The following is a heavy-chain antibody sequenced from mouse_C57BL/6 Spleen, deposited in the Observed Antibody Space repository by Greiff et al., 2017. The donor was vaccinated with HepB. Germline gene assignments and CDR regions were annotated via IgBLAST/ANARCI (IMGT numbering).Heavy chain of an antibody. CDR3: ARGKDGVRFAY. V-gene: IGHV1-50*01. CDR1: GYTFTSYW. J-gene: IGHJ3*01. D-gene: IGHD2-3*01. CDR2: IDPSDSYT. Sequence: QVQLQQPGAELVKPGASVKLSCKASGYTFTSYWMQWVKQRPGQGLEWIGEIDPSDSYTNYNQKFKGKATLTVDTSSSTAYMQLSSLTSEDSAVYCCARGKDGVRFAYGGQGTRVTVSA.